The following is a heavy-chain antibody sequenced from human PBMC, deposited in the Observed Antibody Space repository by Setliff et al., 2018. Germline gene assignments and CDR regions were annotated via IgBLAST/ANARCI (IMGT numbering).Heavy chain of an antibody. J-gene: IGHJ3*02. V-gene: IGHV3-23*01. CDR3: AGDPPYSGYAFHI. CDR1: GFTFTNYA. Sequence: PGGSLRLSCAASGFTFTNYAMSWVRQAPGQGLEWIAVISANAGSTYYTGSVKGRFTISIDNSRNTVYLQMNSLRAADTAVYYCAGDPPYSGYAFHIWGQGTMVTVSS. CDR2: ISANAGST. D-gene: IGHD5-12*01.